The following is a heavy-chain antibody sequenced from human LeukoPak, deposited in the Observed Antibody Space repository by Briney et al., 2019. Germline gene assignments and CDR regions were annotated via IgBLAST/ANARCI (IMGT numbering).Heavy chain of an antibody. V-gene: IGHV1-18*01. D-gene: IGHD6-19*01. Sequence: WASVKVSCKASGYTFTSYGINWVRQAPGQGLEWMGWINTYNGNTNYTQKFQGRVTMTTGTSTSTAYMELRSLRSDDTAVHYCARVPQWLEYFQHWGQGTLVTVSS. J-gene: IGHJ1*01. CDR2: INTYNGNT. CDR3: ARVPQWLEYFQH. CDR1: GYTFTSYG.